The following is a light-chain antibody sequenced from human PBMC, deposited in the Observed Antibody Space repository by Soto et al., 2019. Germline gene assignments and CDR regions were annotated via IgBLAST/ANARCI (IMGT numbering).Light chain of an antibody. Sequence: EIVLTQSPATLSLSPGERATLSCRASQRVSSYLAWYQQKPGQAPRLLIYDASNRATGIPARFSGSGSGTDFPLTISSVEPEDFAVYYCHQRINWDTFGQGTKLEIK. V-gene: IGKV3-11*01. J-gene: IGKJ2*01. CDR3: HQRINWDT. CDR2: DAS. CDR1: QRVSSY.